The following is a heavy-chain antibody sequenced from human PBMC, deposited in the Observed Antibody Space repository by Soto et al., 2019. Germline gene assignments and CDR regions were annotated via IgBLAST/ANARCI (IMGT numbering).Heavy chain of an antibody. Sequence: QVQFVQSGSEVKKPGASVRVSCKASGYTFTNYAIHWLRQAPGQRLEWMGWINAGNGDTKYSQKFQGSVNITRDTSASTAFMELSRLRFEDTAVYYCASCSGGSCYSLYNYYGMDVWGQGTTVTVSS. CDR2: INAGNGDT. D-gene: IGHD2-15*01. CDR1: GYTFTNYA. V-gene: IGHV1-3*01. J-gene: IGHJ6*02. CDR3: ASCSGGSCYSLYNYYGMDV.